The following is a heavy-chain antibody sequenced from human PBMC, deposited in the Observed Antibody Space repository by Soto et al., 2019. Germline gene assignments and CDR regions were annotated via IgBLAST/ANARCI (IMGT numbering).Heavy chain of an antibody. D-gene: IGHD6-19*01. V-gene: IGHV3-30*18. CDR1: GFTFSSYG. CDR2: ISYDGSNK. Sequence: QVQLVESGGGVVQPGRSLRLSCAASGFTFSSYGMHWVRQAPGKGLEWVAVISYDGSNKYYADSVKGRFTISRDNSKNTLYLQMNSLRAEDTAVYYCAKALQWLVSDRAFDIWGQGTMVTVSS. J-gene: IGHJ3*02. CDR3: AKALQWLVSDRAFDI.